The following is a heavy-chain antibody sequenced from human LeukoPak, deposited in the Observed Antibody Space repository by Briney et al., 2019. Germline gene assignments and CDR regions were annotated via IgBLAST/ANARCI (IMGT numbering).Heavy chain of an antibody. CDR3: TRTVNAASDF. J-gene: IGHJ4*02. CDR1: GFMFGDYW. V-gene: IGHV3-7*03. CDR2: INQNEVVK. D-gene: IGHD2-15*01. Sequence: GGSLRLSCVASGFMFGDYWMRWVRQAPGKGLEWVASINQNEVVKYYVDSVKGRFTISRDNAKTSLFLQMNSLKIDDTAMYYCTRTVNAASDFWGQGTLVTVSS.